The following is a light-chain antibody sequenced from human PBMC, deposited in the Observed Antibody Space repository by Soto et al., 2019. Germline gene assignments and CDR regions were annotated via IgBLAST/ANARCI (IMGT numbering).Light chain of an antibody. J-gene: IGLJ2*01. CDR1: SSDVGGYNY. V-gene: IGLV2-11*01. CDR2: DGS. Sequence: QSALTQPRSVSGSPGQSVTISCTGTSSDVGGYNYVSWYQQHPGKAPKLMIYDGSKRPSGVPDRFSGSKSGNTASLTISGLQAEDEADYYCCSYAGSYARVFGGGTKLTVL. CDR3: CSYAGSYARV.